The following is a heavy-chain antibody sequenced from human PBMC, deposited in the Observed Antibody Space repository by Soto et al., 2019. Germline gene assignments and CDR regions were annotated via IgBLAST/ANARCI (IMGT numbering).Heavy chain of an antibody. J-gene: IGHJ4*02. Sequence: SETLSLTCTVSGGSISSGDYYWSWIRQPPGKGLEWIGYIYYSGSTYYNPSLKSRVTISVDTSKNQFSLKLSSVTAADTAVYYCAREGVVVPAAFDYWGQGTMVTVYS. CDR2: IYYSGST. V-gene: IGHV4-30-4*01. D-gene: IGHD2-2*01. CDR3: AREGVVVPAAFDY. CDR1: GGSISSGDYY.